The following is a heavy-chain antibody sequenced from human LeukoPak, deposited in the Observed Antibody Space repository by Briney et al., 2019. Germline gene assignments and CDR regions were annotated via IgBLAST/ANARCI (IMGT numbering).Heavy chain of an antibody. CDR3: ARHPWVGSRGAFDI. V-gene: IGHV4-59*08. D-gene: IGHD1-26*01. J-gene: IGHJ3*02. Sequence: KASETLSLTCTVSGGSISSYYWSWFRQPPGTGLEWFGYIYYSGSTNYNPSLKSRVPISVDTSKNQFSLKLSSVTAADTAVYYCARHPWVGSRGAFDIWGQGTMVTVSS. CDR1: GGSISSYY. CDR2: IYYSGST.